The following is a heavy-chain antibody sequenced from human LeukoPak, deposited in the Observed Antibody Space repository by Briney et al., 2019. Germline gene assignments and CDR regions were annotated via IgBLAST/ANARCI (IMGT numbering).Heavy chain of an antibody. V-gene: IGHV3-7*01. D-gene: IGHD6-25*01. Sequence: GGSLRLSCAASGFTFSSYWMVWVRQAPGKGLEWVANIKQDGSEKYYVDSVKGRFTISRDNAKNSLYLQMNSLRAEDTAVYYCARDRDWGIAAEGWFDPWGQGTLVTVSS. CDR3: ARDRDWGIAAEGWFDP. CDR2: IKQDGSEK. J-gene: IGHJ5*02. CDR1: GFTFSSYW.